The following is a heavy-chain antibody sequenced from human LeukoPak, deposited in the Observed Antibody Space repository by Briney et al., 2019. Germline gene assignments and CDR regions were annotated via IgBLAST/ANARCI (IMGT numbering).Heavy chain of an antibody. CDR3: AKHIAVAGHYYFDY. J-gene: IGHJ4*02. Sequence: GSSVKVSCKASGGTFSSYAISWVRQAPRQGLEWMGRIIPILGIANYAQKFQGRVTITADKSTSTAYMELSSLRSEDTAVYYCAKHIAVAGHYYFDYWGQGTLVTVSS. D-gene: IGHD6-19*01. CDR2: IIPILGIA. V-gene: IGHV1-69*04. CDR1: GGTFSSYA.